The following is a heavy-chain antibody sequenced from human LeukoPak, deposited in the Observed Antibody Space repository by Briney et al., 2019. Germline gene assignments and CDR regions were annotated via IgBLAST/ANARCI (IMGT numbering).Heavy chain of an antibody. CDR1: GGSFSGYY. J-gene: IGHJ4*02. V-gene: IGHV4-34*01. Sequence: SETLSLTCAVYGGSFSGYYWSWIRKPPGKGLEWIGEINHSGSTNYNPSLKSRVTISVDTSKNQFSLKLSSVTAADTAVYYCALSVPSSGWGTSFDYWGQGTLVTVSS. CDR3: ALSVPSSGWGTSFDY. D-gene: IGHD6-19*01. CDR2: INHSGST.